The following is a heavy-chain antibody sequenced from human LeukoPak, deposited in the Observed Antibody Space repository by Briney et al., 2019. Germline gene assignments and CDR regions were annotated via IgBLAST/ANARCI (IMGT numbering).Heavy chain of an antibody. CDR2: INHSGST. CDR1: GGSFSGYY. D-gene: IGHD1-20*01. Sequence: RPSETLSLTCAVYGGSFSGYYWSWIRQPPGKGLEWIGEINHSGSTNYNPSLKSRVTISVDTSKNRFSLKLSSVTATDTAVYYCARRITGIFRGAFDIWGQGTMVTVSS. J-gene: IGHJ3*02. V-gene: IGHV4-34*01. CDR3: ARRITGIFRGAFDI.